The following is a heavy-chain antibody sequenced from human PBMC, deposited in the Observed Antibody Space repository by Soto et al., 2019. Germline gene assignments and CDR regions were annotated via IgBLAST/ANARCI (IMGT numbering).Heavy chain of an antibody. CDR2: ISGSGGST. CDR3: AKDLMFGAYHLAPNHLWFGEPNDD. V-gene: IGHV3-23*01. J-gene: IGHJ4*02. Sequence: EVQLLESGGGLVQPGGSLRLSCAASGFTFSSYAMSWVRQAPGKGLEWVSAISGSGGSTYYADSVKGRFTISRDNAKNTLYLQLNSLRAEDTAVYYCAKDLMFGAYHLAPNHLWFGEPNDDWGQGTLVTVCS. D-gene: IGHD3-10*01. CDR1: GFTFSSYA.